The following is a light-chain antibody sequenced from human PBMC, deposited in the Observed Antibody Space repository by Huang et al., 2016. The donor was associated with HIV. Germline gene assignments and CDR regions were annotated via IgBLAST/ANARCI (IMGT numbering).Light chain of an antibody. CDR3: QQYNNWPPGSIT. J-gene: IGKJ5*01. Sequence: EIVTTQSPATLSVSPGESATLSCRASQSLSTNLAWYQQKPGQAPRLLIHGASTRATGSPARFSGSGSGTEFTLTISSLQSEDFALYYCQQYNNWPPGSITFGQGTRLEIK. V-gene: IGKV3-15*01. CDR1: QSLSTN. CDR2: GAS.